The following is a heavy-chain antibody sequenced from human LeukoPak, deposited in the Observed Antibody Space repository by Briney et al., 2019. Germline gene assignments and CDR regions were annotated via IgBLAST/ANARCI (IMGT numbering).Heavy chain of an antibody. D-gene: IGHD6-13*01. V-gene: IGHV3-23*01. CDR2: ISGSGGST. CDR1: GFTFSTYG. Sequence: GGSLRLSCGASGFTFSTYGMSWVRQAPGKGLEWVSAISGSGGSTYYADSVKGRFTISRDNAKNSLHLQMNSLRAEDTAMYYCARATAADGMDVWGKGTTVTVSS. CDR3: ARATAADGMDV. J-gene: IGHJ6*04.